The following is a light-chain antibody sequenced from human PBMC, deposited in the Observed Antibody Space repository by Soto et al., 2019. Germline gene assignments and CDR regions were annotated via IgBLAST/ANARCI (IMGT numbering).Light chain of an antibody. CDR1: QSVSSN. Sequence: EIVMTQSPATLSVSPGERATLSCRASQSVSSNLAWYQQKPGQTPRLLIYGASTRATGIPARFSGSGSGTEFILTISSLQSEDFAVYYCQQYNSWPPMYTFGQGTKLEIK. J-gene: IGKJ2*01. V-gene: IGKV3-15*01. CDR3: QQYNSWPPMYT. CDR2: GAS.